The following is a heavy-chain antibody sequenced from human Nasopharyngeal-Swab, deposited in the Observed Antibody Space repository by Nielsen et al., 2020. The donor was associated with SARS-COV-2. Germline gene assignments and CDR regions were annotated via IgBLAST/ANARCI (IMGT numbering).Heavy chain of an antibody. D-gene: IGHD3-10*01. CDR2: IKSKTDGGTT. CDR1: GFTFSNAW. Sequence: GESLKISCAASGFTFSNAWMSWVRQAPGKGLEWIGRIKSKTDGGTTDYAAPVKGRFTISRDDSKNTLYLQMNSLRAEDTAVYYCAKDPYYYGSGSHDNLDYWGQGTLVTVSS. V-gene: IGHV3-15*01. J-gene: IGHJ4*02. CDR3: AKDPYYYGSGSHDNLDY.